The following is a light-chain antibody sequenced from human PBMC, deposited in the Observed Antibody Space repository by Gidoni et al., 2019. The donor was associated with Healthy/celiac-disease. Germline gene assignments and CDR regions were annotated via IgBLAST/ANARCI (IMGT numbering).Light chain of an antibody. J-gene: IGKJ3*01. CDR2: WAS. CDR1: QSVLYSSNNKNY. CDR3: QQYYSTPIT. Sequence: DIVMTHSPDSLALSLGERATINCKSSQSVLYSSNNKNYLAWYQQKPGQPPKLLIYWASTRESGVPDRFSGSGSGTDFTPTISSLQAEDVAVYYCQQYYSTPITFGPGTKVDIK. V-gene: IGKV4-1*01.